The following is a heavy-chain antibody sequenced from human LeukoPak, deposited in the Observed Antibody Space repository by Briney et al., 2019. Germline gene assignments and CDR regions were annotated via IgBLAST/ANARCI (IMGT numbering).Heavy chain of an antibody. Sequence: ASVKVSCKASGYTFTSYGISWVRQAPGQGLEWMGWISAYNGNTNYAQKLQGRVTMTTDTSTSTAYMGLRSLRSDHTAVYYCARSPVIAVAGDAFDIWGQGTMVTVSS. CDR3: ARSPVIAVAGDAFDI. CDR2: ISAYNGNT. V-gene: IGHV1-18*01. J-gene: IGHJ3*02. D-gene: IGHD6-19*01. CDR1: GYTFTSYG.